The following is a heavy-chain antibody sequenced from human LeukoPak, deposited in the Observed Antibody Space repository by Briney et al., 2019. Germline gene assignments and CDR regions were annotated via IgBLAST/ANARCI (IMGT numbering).Heavy chain of an antibody. V-gene: IGHV3-21*04. CDR2: ISSGSSYI. CDR3: AKDNPRLGEDAFDI. D-gene: IGHD3-10*01. J-gene: IGHJ3*02. CDR1: GFTFSSYS. Sequence: GGSLRLSCAASGFTFSSYSMNWVRQAPGKGLEWVSSISSGSSYIYYADSVKGRFTISRDNAKNSRYLQMNSLRAEDTALYYCAKDNPRLGEDAFDIWGQGTMVTVSS.